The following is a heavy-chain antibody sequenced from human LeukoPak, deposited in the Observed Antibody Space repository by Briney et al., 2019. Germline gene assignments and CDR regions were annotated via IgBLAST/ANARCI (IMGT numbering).Heavy chain of an antibody. D-gene: IGHD7-27*01. J-gene: IGHJ4*02. Sequence: PPETLSLTRSVSGGLITSITSCWASIRQPPGNGLEWIGSIYYNGVSYYHASHKRRASISVDTPKDQFSLALNSLNAADMAVYYCAGQPVVSQGALGSNCDYWGQGTVVTVSS. CDR1: GGLITSITSC. CDR2: IYYNGVS. CDR3: AGQPVVSQGALGSNCDY. V-gene: IGHV4-39*01.